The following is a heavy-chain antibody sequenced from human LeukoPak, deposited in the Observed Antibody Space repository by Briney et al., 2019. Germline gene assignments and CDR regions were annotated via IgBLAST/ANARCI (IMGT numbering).Heavy chain of an antibody. D-gene: IGHD5-18*01. CDR1: GYTFTGYY. CDR3: ARERSGYSYGYPADY. CDR2: TNPNSGGT. V-gene: IGHV1-2*02. J-gene: IGHJ4*02. Sequence: GASVKVSCKASGYTFTGYYMHWVRQAPGQGLEWMGWTNPNSGGTNYAQKFQGRVTMTRDTSISTAYMELSRLRSDDTAVYYCARERSGYSYGYPADYWGQGTLVTVSS.